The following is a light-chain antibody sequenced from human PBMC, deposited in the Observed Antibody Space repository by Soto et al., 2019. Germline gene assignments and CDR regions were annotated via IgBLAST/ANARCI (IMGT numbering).Light chain of an antibody. V-gene: IGLV2-14*01. Sequence: QSALTQPASVSGSPGQSITISCTGTSSDVGAYNYVSWYQQRPGKAPKLMVYDVSDRPSGVSNRFSGSKSGNTASLTISGLQAEDEADYYCSSYTGSSTFVFGTGTQQTVL. J-gene: IGLJ1*01. CDR1: SSDVGAYNY. CDR3: SSYTGSSTFV. CDR2: DVS.